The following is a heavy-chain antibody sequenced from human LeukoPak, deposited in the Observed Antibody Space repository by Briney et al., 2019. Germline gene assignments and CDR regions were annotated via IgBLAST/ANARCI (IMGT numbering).Heavy chain of an antibody. CDR2: IYYSGST. CDR3: ARTVMITFGGVIVRGGYMDV. D-gene: IGHD3-16*02. J-gene: IGHJ6*03. V-gene: IGHV4-39*07. CDR1: GGSISSSSYY. Sequence: SETLSLTCTVSGGSISSSSYYWGWIRQPPGKGLEWIGSIYYSGSTYYNPSLKSRVTMSVDTSKNQFSLKLSSVTAADTAVYYCARTVMITFGGVIVRGGYMDVWGKGTTVTISS.